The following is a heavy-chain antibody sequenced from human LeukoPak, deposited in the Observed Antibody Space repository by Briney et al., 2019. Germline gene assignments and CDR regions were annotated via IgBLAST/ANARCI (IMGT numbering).Heavy chain of an antibody. CDR1: GYTFTGYS. Sequence: ASVKASCKASGYTFTGYSMHWVRQAPGQGLEWMGYINPNTGGTKYAQKFQGRVTMTRDTSISTAYMELSSLRSDDTAVYYCARGIAYVDYVRYWGQGTLVTVSS. D-gene: IGHD4-17*01. CDR2: INPNTGGT. V-gene: IGHV1-2*02. J-gene: IGHJ4*02. CDR3: ARGIAYVDYVRY.